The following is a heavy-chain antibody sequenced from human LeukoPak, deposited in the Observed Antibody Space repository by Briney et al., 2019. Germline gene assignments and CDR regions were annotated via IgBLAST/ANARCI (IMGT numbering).Heavy chain of an antibody. Sequence: SQTLSLTCTVSGGSISSGSYYWSWIRRPAGKGLEWIGRIYTSGSTNYNPSLKSRVTISVDTSKNQFSLKLSSVTAADTAVYYCAREIDGSGSYYLYYYYMDVWGKGTTVTISS. V-gene: IGHV4-61*02. CDR1: GGSISSGSYY. CDR3: AREIDGSGSYYLYYYYMDV. J-gene: IGHJ6*03. CDR2: IYTSGST. D-gene: IGHD3-10*01.